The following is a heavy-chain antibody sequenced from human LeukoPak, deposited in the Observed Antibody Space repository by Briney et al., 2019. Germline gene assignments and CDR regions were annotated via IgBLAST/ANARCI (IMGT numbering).Heavy chain of an antibody. CDR3: ARGVGLEMATSYFDH. CDR1: GGSFSGYY. CDR2: INHSGGT. V-gene: IGHV4-34*01. Sequence: SETLSLTCAVYGGSFSGYYWSWIRQPPGKGLEWIGEINHSGGTNYNPSLKSRVTISVDTSKNQFSLKLSSVTAADTAVYYCARGVGLEMATSYFDHWGQGTLVTVSS. D-gene: IGHD5-24*01. J-gene: IGHJ4*02.